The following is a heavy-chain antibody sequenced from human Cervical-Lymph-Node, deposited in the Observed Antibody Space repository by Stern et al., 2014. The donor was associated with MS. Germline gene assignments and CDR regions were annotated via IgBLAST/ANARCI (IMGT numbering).Heavy chain of an antibody. CDR2: ITPMVDIA. D-gene: IGHD6-13*01. J-gene: IGHJ4*02. CDR1: GGTFNSYP. V-gene: IGHV1-69*09. Sequence: VQLVESGAEVKKPGSSVKVSCKVSGGTFNSYPISWVRQAPGQGLEWMGRITPMVDIASYAQRFQGRVTITADKSTSTAYMELSSLRSADTAMYYCARAGAALAAYAYWGQGTLVTVSS. CDR3: ARAGAALAAYAY.